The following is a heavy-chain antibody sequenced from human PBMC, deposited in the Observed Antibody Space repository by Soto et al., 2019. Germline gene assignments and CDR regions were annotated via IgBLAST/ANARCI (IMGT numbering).Heavy chain of an antibody. CDR3: AREQGQGGTSSLDY. D-gene: IGHD1-7*01. J-gene: IGHJ4*01. V-gene: IGHV3-30*04. CDR1: GFTFSNYA. Sequence: QVQLVESGGGVVQPGRSLRLSCAVSGFTFSNYAMHWVRQAPGKGLEWVAFISYDGSNTYYADSVKGRFTISRDNSKNTQYLQMYSLRAEDTAVYYCAREQGQGGTSSLDYWGQGTLVSVSS. CDR2: ISYDGSNT.